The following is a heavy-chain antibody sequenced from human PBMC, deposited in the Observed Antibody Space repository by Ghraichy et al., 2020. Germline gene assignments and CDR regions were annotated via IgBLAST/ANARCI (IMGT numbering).Heavy chain of an antibody. Sequence: GESLNISCAASGFTFSDYYMSWIRQAPGKGLEWVSYISSSGSTIYYADSVKGRFTISRDNAKNSLYLQMNSLRAEDTAVYYCARVTGASYYYYYGMDVWGQGTTVTVSS. CDR1: GFTFSDYY. D-gene: IGHD1-26*01. CDR2: ISSSGSTI. J-gene: IGHJ6*02. V-gene: IGHV3-11*01. CDR3: ARVTGASYYYYYGMDV.